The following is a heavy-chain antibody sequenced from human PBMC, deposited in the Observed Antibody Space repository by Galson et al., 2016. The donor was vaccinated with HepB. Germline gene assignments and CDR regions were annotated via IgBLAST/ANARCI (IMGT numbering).Heavy chain of an antibody. Sequence: SLRLSCAASGFTFSSAWMSWVRQAPGKGLEWVGRIKSKTDGGTTDYAAPVKGRFIISRDDSKNTLYLQMNSLKTEDTAVYYCATDFVDPRGGEYWPFDYWGQGTLVTVSS. CDR3: ATDFVDPRGGEYWPFDY. V-gene: IGHV3-15*01. J-gene: IGHJ4*02. CDR2: IKSKTDGGTT. CDR1: GFTFSSAW. D-gene: IGHD3/OR15-3a*01.